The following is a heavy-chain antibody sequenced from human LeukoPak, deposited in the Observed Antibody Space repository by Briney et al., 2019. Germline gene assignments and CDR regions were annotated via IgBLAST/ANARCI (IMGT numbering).Heavy chain of an antibody. D-gene: IGHD6-19*01. CDR2: ISWNSGSI. Sequence: GRSLRLSCAASGFTFDDYAMHWVRQAPGKGLEWVSGISWNSGSIGYADSVKGRFTISRDNAKNSLYLQMNSLRAEDMALYYCAKGSSGWDYYFYYWGKRTLVTVAS. V-gene: IGHV3-9*03. J-gene: IGHJ4*02. CDR1: GFTFDDYA. CDR3: AKGSSGWDYYFYY.